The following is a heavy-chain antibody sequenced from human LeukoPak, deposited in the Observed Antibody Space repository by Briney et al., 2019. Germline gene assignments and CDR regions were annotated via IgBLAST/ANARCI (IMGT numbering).Heavy chain of an antibody. Sequence: GGSLSLSCAASGFTFSNYALHWVRQAPGKGLAWVAVISHDGSNKYYADSVKGRFTISRDNSENTLYLHMTSLRPEDTAVYYCARIGFGYSYGQGFDYWGQGTLVSVSS. V-gene: IGHV3-30-3*01. CDR1: GFTFSNYA. CDR2: ISHDGSNK. J-gene: IGHJ4*02. D-gene: IGHD5-18*01. CDR3: ARIGFGYSYGQGFDY.